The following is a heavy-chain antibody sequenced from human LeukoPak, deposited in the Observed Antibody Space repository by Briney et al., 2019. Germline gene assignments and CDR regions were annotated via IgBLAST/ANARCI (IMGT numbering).Heavy chain of an antibody. CDR2: FHYTRNT. Sequence: SETLSLACTVSGSSMNNYYWTWIRQSPGKELEWIGYFHYTRNTNYNPSLRGRVTMSADTSKNQFSLKLNSVTAADTAVYCCARRARATAGGDYFDYWGQGTLVTVSS. D-gene: IGHD6-13*01. V-gene: IGHV4-59*08. CDR3: ARRARATAGGDYFDY. J-gene: IGHJ4*02. CDR1: GSSMNNYY.